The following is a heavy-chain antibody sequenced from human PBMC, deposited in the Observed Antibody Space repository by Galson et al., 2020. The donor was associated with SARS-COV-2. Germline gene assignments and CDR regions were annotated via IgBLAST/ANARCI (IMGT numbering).Heavy chain of an antibody. Sequence: ASVMVSCETSGYSFSSYGISWVRQAPGHGREWMGWISIYDDNTNYAQKLQGRVIMTRDTSTSTAYMELRSLTSDDTAVYYCARDGNYIRGSYRYTGTALDIWGQGTMVTVSA. CDR1: GYSFSSYG. D-gene: IGHD3-16*02. CDR3: ARDGNYIRGSYRYTGTALDI. J-gene: IGHJ3*02. CDR2: ISIYDDNT. V-gene: IGHV1-18*04.